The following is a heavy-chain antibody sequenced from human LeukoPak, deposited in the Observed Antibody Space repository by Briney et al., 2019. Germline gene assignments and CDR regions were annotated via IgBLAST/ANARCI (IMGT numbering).Heavy chain of an antibody. CDR2: INPSGGST. J-gene: IGHJ3*02. V-gene: IGHV1-46*01. D-gene: IGHD5-24*01. CDR3: ARKHLMGRDGYNRYAFDI. Sequence: ASVKVSCKASGYTFTSYNMHWVRQAPGQGLEWMGIINPSGGSTSYAQKFQGRVTMTRDTSTSTVYMELSSLRSEDTAVYYCARKHLMGRDGYNRYAFDIWGQGTMVTVSS. CDR1: GYTFTSYN.